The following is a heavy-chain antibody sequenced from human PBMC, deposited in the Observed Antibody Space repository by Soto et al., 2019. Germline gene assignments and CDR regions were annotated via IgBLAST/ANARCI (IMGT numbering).Heavy chain of an antibody. J-gene: IGHJ6*03. D-gene: IGHD2-21*01. V-gene: IGHV3-53*04. CDR2: IYSGGST. CDR3: ARVVGIHYYYMDV. Sequence: HPGGSLRLSCAASGFTVSSNYMSWVRQAPGKGLEWVSVIYSGGSTYYADSVKGRFTISRHNSKNTLYLQMNSLRAEDTAVYYCARVVGIHYYYMDVWGKGTTVTVSS. CDR1: GFTVSSNY.